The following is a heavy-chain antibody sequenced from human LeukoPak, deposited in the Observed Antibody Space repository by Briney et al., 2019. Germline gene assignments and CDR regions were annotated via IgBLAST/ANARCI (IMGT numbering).Heavy chain of an antibody. D-gene: IGHD2-2*01. CDR3: ARPPSSYYYYNMDV. J-gene: IGHJ6*03. CDR1: GFMFNSYS. CDR2: ISSSSSFI. V-gene: IGHV3-21*01. Sequence: GGSLRLSCAASGFMFNSYSMNWVRQAPGKGLEWISTISSSSSFIYYSDSVKGRFTISRDNAENSLYLQMNSLRVEDTAVYYCARPPSSYYYYNMDVWGEGTTVTVSS.